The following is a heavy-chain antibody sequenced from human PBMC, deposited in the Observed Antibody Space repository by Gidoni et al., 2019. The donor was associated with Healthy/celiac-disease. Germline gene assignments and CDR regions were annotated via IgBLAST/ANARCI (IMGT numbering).Heavy chain of an antibody. J-gene: IGHJ4*02. CDR3: ANGYCCGDCPRAFDY. D-gene: IGHD2-21*01. CDR1: GFTFSRYA. Sequence: EVQRLESGGGLVQPGGSLRLSCAASGFTFSRYAMSWVRPAPGKGLEWVSAIIGSGGSTYYADSVKGRFTIYRDNSKNTLYLQMNSLRAEDTAVYYCANGYCCGDCPRAFDYWGQGTLVTVSS. V-gene: IGHV3-23*01. CDR2: IIGSGGST.